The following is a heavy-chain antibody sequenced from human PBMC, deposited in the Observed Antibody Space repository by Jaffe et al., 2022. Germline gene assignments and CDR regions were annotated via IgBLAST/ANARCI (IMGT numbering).Heavy chain of an antibody. J-gene: IGHJ3*02. V-gene: IGHV3-48*03. CDR2: ISSSGSTI. D-gene: IGHD2-21*01. CDR1: GFTFSSYE. Sequence: EVQLVESGGGLVQPGGSLRLSCAASGFTFSSYEMNWVRQAPGKGLEWVSYISSSGSTIYYADSVKGRFTISRDNAKNSLYLQMNSLRAEDTAVYYCARDLSILWWPPDAFDIWGQGTMVTVSS. CDR3: ARDLSILWWPPDAFDI.